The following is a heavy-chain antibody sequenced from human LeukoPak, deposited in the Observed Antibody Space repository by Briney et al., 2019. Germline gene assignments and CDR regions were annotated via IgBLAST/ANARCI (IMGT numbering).Heavy chain of an antibody. V-gene: IGHV3-30*18. CDR3: AKDLGGSSSVFDY. D-gene: IGHD6-6*01. Sequence: PGGSLRLSCAASGFTFRDHAMHWVRQPPGKGLEWMTLISYDGSQKYYADSVKGRFTISRDNSKNTLSLQMNSLRAEDTAIYYCAKDLGGSSSVFDYWGKGALGTVSS. CDR2: ISYDGSQK. CDR1: GFTFRDHA. J-gene: IGHJ4*02.